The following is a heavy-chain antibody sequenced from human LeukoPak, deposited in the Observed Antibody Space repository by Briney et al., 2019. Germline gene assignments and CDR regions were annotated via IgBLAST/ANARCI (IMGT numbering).Heavy chain of an antibody. CDR3: ARGPNYDFWSGSSSNGMDV. V-gene: IGHV3-23*01. Sequence: PGGSLRLSCAASGFTFSSYAMSWVRQAPGKGLEWVSAISGSGGSTYYADSVKGRFTISRDNSKNTLYLQMNSLRAEDTAVYYCARGPNYDFWSGSSSNGMDVWGQGTTVTVSS. CDR2: ISGSGGST. CDR1: GFTFSSYA. D-gene: IGHD3-3*01. J-gene: IGHJ6*02.